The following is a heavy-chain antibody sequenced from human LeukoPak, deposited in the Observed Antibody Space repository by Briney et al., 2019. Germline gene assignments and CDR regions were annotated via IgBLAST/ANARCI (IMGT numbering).Heavy chain of an antibody. CDR1: GFTFSSYA. V-gene: IGHV3-30*04. CDR3: ARVGIGGLTGYFDY. CDR2: ISYDGGNK. D-gene: IGHD7-27*01. Sequence: PGGSLRLSCAASGFTFSSYAMHWVRQAPGKGLEWVAVISYDGGNKYYADSVKGRFTISRDNSKNTLYLQMNSLRAEDTAVYYCARVGIGGLTGYFDYWGQGTLVTVSS. J-gene: IGHJ4*02.